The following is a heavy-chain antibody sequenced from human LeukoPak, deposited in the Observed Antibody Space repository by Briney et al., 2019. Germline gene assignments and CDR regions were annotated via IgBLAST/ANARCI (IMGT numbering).Heavy chain of an antibody. V-gene: IGHV1-69*05. CDR1: GGTFSSYA. CDR2: IIPIFGTA. J-gene: IGHJ3*02. D-gene: IGHD6-19*01. Sequence: ASVKVSCKASGGTFSSYAISWVRQAPGQGLGWMGGIIPIFGTANYAQKFQGRVTMTTDTSTSTAYMELGRLTSDDTAVYYCAREGQQWLVDAFDIWGQGTMVTVSS. CDR3: AREGQQWLVDAFDI.